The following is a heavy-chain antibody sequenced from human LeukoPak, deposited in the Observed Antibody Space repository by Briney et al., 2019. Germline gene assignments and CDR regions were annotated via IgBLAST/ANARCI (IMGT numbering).Heavy chain of an antibody. CDR3: ARIGFLGYCSGGSCYEEIAYCGGDCYYNN. CDR2: INPNSGGT. CDR1: GYTFTGYY. V-gene: IGHV1-2*02. D-gene: IGHD2-15*01. Sequence: GASVKVSCKASGYTFTGYYMHWVRQAPGQGLEWMGWINPNSGGTNFAQKFQDRVTMTRDTSISTAYMELSRLRSDDTAVYYCARIGFLGYCSGGSCYEEIAYCGGDCYYNNWGQGTLVTVSS. J-gene: IGHJ4*02.